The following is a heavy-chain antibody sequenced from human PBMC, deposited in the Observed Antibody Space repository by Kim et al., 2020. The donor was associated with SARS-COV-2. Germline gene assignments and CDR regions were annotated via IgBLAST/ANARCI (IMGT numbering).Heavy chain of an antibody. CDR3: ARDYPVYYYYGMDV. CDR2: ISSSGSTI. CDR1: GFTFSSYE. D-gene: IGHD3-16*02. J-gene: IGHJ6*02. Sequence: GGSLRLSCAASGFTFSSYEMNWVRQAPGKGLEWVSYISSSGSTIYYADSVKGRFTISRDNAKNSLYLQMNSLRAEDTAVYYCARDYPVYYYYGMDVWGQGTTVTVSS. V-gene: IGHV3-48*03.